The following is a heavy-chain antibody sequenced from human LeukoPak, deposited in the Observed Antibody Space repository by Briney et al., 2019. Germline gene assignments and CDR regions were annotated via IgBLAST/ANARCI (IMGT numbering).Heavy chain of an antibody. D-gene: IGHD1-14*01. J-gene: IGHJ5*02. CDR1: GYTFTSYD. V-gene: IGHV1-18*01. CDR3: ARSPEFDP. CDR2: MNPNSGNT. Sequence: GASVKVSCKASGYTFTSYDINWVRQATGQGLEWMGWMNPNSGNTNYAQKLQGRVTMTTDTSTSTAYMELRSLRSDDTAVYYCARSPEFDPWGQGTLVTVSS.